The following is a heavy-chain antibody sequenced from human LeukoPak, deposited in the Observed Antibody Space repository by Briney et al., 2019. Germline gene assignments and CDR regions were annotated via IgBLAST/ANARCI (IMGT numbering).Heavy chain of an antibody. V-gene: IGHV3-23*01. J-gene: IGHJ4*02. CDR1: GFTSSSYA. D-gene: IGHD2-21*02. CDR3: AKDQAYCGGDCYWSFDY. Sequence: GGSLRLSCAASGFTSSSYAMSWVRQAPGKGLEWVSAISGSGGSTYYADSVKGRFTISRDNSKNTLYLQMSSLRAEDTAVYYCAKDQAYCGGDCYWSFDYWGQGTLVTVSS. CDR2: ISGSGGST.